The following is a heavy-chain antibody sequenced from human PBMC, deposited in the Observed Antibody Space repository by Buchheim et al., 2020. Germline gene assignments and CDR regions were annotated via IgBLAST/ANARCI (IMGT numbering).Heavy chain of an antibody. CDR1: GYTFTSYY. D-gene: IGHD3-22*01. CDR3: ARNVGGDYYDSSGYQV. Sequence: QVQLVQSGAEVKKPGASVKVSCKASGYTFTSYYMHWVRQAPGQGLEWMGIINPSGDSTSYAQKFQGRVTMTRDTSTSTVYMELSSLRSEDTAVYYCARNVGGDYYDSSGYQVWGQGTL. J-gene: IGHJ4*02. CDR2: INPSGDST. V-gene: IGHV1-46*01.